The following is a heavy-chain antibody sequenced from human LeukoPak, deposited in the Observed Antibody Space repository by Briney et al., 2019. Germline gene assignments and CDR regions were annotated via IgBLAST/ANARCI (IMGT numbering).Heavy chain of an antibody. D-gene: IGHD4-17*01. CDR3: ARSDDYGDLYYFDY. V-gene: IGHV1-2*02. CDR2: INPNSGGT. CDR1: GYTFTGYY. J-gene: IGHJ4*02. Sequence: ASVKVSCKASGYTFTGYYMHWVRQAPGQGLGWMGWINPNSGGTNYAQKFQGRVTMTRDTSISTAYMELSRLRSDDTAVYYCARSDDYGDLYYFDYWGQGTLVTVSS.